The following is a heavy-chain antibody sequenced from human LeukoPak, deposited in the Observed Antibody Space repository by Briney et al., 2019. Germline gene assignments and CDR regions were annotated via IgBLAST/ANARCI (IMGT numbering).Heavy chain of an antibody. J-gene: IGHJ3*02. Sequence: SVKVSCKASGGTFSSYTISWVLQAPGQGLEWMGRIIPILGIANYAQKFQGRVTITADKSTSTAYMELSSLRSEDAAVYYCARDSGTPYAYDAFDIWGQGTMVTVSS. V-gene: IGHV1-69*04. CDR1: GGTFSSYT. CDR2: IIPILGIA. CDR3: ARDSGTPYAYDAFDI. D-gene: IGHD5-12*01.